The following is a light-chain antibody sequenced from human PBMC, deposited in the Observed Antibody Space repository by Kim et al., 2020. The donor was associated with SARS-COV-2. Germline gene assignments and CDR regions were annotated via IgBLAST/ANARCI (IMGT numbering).Light chain of an antibody. Sequence: VTTSCTGRTSTGGAGNVVYLYQQPPGTAPNLLISGNSNRPSGVPDRFSGSKSGTSASLAITGLQAEDEADYYCQSYDSSLCGSVFGGGTQLAVL. V-gene: IGLV1-40*01. CDR2: GNS. CDR3: QSYDSSLCGSV. CDR1: TSTGGAGNV. J-gene: IGLJ3*02.